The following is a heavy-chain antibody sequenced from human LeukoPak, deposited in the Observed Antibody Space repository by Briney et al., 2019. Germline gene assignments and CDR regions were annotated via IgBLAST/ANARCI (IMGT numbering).Heavy chain of an antibody. D-gene: IGHD1-26*01. J-gene: IGHJ4*02. CDR3: TTALSGYSGSYFDY. V-gene: IGHV3-15*01. CDR2: IKSKTDGGTT. Sequence: TGGSLRLSCAASGFTFSSYAMSWVRQSPGKGLEWVGRIKSKTDGGTTDYAAPVKGRFTISRDDSKNTLYLQMNSLKTEDTAVYYCTTALSGYSGSYFDYWGQGTLVTVSS. CDR1: GFTFSSYA.